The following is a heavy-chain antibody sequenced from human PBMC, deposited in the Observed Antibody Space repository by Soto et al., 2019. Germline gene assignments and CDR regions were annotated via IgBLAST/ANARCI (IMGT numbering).Heavy chain of an antibody. J-gene: IGHJ4*02. Sequence: PSETLSLTCTVSGGSISSGDYYWSWIRQPPGKGLEWIGYIYYSGSTYYNPSLKSRVTISVDTSKNQFSLKLSSVTAADTAVYYCARRGRRDNNWNDFDYWGQGTLVTVSS. CDR3: ARRGRRDNNWNDFDY. CDR2: IYYSGST. D-gene: IGHD1-1*01. CDR1: GGSISSGDYY. V-gene: IGHV4-30-4*01.